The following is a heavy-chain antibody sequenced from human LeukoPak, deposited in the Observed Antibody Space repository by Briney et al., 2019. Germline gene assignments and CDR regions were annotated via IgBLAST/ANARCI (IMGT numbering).Heavy chain of an antibody. J-gene: IGHJ6*02. CDR1: GGSISRYY. Sequence: SETLSLTCTVSGGSISRYYWSWIRQPAGKGLEWTGRIYTSGSTNYNPSLKSRVTMSVDTSKNQFSLKLSSVTAADTAVYYCARFLNYDILTGSLYYGMDVWGQGTTVTVSS. V-gene: IGHV4-4*07. D-gene: IGHD3-9*01. CDR3: ARFLNYDILTGSLYYGMDV. CDR2: IYTSGST.